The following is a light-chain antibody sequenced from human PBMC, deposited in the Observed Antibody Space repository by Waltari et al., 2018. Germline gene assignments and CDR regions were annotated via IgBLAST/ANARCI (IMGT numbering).Light chain of an antibody. V-gene: IGKV1-33*01. CDR3: QQHDNFPLT. CDR1: QSISTS. Sequence: DIQMTQSPPSLSTSVGDRVTITCRATQSISTSLNWYQQKAGKAPNLLIYGASTLERGVPSRFSGSGSGTDFTFTISSLQPDDIATYYCQQHDNFPLTFGGGTKVEIK. CDR2: GAS. J-gene: IGKJ4*01.